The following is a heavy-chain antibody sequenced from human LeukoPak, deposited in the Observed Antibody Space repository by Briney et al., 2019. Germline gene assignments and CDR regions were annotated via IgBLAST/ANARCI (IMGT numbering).Heavy chain of an antibody. CDR2: INPSGGST. CDR1: GYTFTSYY. D-gene: IGHD6-6*01. Sequence: ASVKVSCKASGYTFTSYYMHWVRQAPGQGLEWMGVINPSGGSTSYAQKFQGRVTMTRDMSTSTVYMELSSLRSEDTAVYYCARIAARLVKALDYWGQGTLVTVSS. J-gene: IGHJ4*02. CDR3: ARIAARLVKALDY. V-gene: IGHV1-46*01.